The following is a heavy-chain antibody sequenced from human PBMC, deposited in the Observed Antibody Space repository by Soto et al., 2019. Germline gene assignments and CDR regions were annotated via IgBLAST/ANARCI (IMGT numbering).Heavy chain of an antibody. J-gene: IGHJ4*02. D-gene: IGHD5-18*01. CDR2: IYYSATT. V-gene: IGHV4-31*03. CDR1: GGSVSSGGYY. Sequence: QVQLQESGPGLVKPSQTLSLTCTVSGGSVSSGGYYWTWIRQHPGKGLEWIGYIYYSATTYYNPSLKSRVTISVDTSNNQFSLKLNSVTVADTAVYYCATRTRGYSYGYVDYWGQGTLVTVSP. CDR3: ATRTRGYSYGYVDY.